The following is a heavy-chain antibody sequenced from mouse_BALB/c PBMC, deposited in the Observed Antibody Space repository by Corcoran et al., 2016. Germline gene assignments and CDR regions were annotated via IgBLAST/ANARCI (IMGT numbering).Heavy chain of an antibody. CDR1: GYTFTNYG. CDR3: ARRAYYGNYVGPYAMDY. J-gene: IGHJ4*01. D-gene: IGHD2-1*01. Sequence: QIQLVQSGPELKKPGETVQISCKASGYTFTNYGMNWVKQAPGKGLKWMGWINTYTGEPTYADDFKGRFAFSLETSASTAYLQINTLKNEETATYFCARRAYYGNYVGPYAMDYWGQGTSVTVSS. V-gene: IGHV9-3-1*01. CDR2: INTYTGEP.